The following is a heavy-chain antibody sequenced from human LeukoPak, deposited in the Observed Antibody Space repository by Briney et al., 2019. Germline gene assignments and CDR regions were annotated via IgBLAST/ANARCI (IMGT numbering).Heavy chain of an antibody. CDR2: IYTSGST. V-gene: IGHV4-4*07. CDR1: GVSVSSYY. D-gene: IGHD2-15*01. Sequence: SETLSLTCSFSGVSVSSYYWSWIRQPAGKGLGWIGRIYTSGSTNYNPSLKSRVTMSVDTSKNQFSLKLRSVTAADTAVYYCAVVVGASWRQAWGQGTLVTVSS. CDR3: AVVVGASWRQA. J-gene: IGHJ5*02.